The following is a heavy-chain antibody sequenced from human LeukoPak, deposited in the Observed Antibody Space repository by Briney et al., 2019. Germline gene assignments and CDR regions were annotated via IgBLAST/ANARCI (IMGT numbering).Heavy chain of an antibody. CDR2: IKQDGSEK. CDR3: ARDRAGKVVVPAAISWYFDY. D-gene: IGHD2-2*01. CDR1: GFTFSSYW. J-gene: IGHJ4*02. Sequence: GGSLRLSCAASGFTFSSYWMSWVRQAPGKGLEWVANIKQDGSEKYYVDSVKGRFTISRDNAKNSLYLQMNSLRADDTAVYYCARDRAGKVVVPAAISWYFDYWGQGTLVTVSS. V-gene: IGHV3-7*01.